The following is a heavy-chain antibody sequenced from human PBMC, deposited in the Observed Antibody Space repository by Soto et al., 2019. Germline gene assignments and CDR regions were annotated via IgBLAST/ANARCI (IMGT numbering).Heavy chain of an antibody. V-gene: IGHV4-59*01. CDR3: ARGGYYDSSGYYGSPQYFQH. D-gene: IGHD3-22*01. CDR2: IYYSGST. J-gene: IGHJ1*01. CDR1: GGSISSYY. Sequence: SLTCTVSGGSISSYYWSWIRQPPGKGLEWIGYIYYSGSTNYNPSLKSRVTISVDTSKNQFSLKLSSVTAADTAVYYCARGGYYDSSGYYGSPQYFQHWGQGTLVTVSS.